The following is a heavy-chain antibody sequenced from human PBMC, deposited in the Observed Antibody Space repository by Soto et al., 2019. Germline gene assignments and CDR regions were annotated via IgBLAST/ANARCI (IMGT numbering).Heavy chain of an antibody. CDR3: ARGRRDYGSGSYPPSYYYYYGMDV. V-gene: IGHV4-59*12. J-gene: IGHJ6*02. D-gene: IGHD3-10*01. Sequence: QVQLQESGPGLVKPSETLSLTCTVSGGSISSYYWSWIRQPPGKGLEWIGYIYYSGSTNYNPSLKSRVTISVDTSKNQFSLKLSSVTAADTAVYYCARGRRDYGSGSYPPSYYYYYGMDVWGQGTTVTVSS. CDR1: GGSISSYY. CDR2: IYYSGST.